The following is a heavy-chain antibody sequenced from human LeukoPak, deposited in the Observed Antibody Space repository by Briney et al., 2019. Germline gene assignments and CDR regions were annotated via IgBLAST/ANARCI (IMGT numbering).Heavy chain of an antibody. CDR2: IYTSGST. J-gene: IGHJ4*02. CDR3: ARRRRAKYFDY. V-gene: IGHV4-61*08. Sequence: SETLSLTCTVSGGSISSGDYYWSWIRQPPGKGLKWIGYIYTSGSTNYNPSLKSRVTISVDTSKNQFSLKLSSVTAADTAVYYCARRRRAKYFDYWGQGTLVTVSS. CDR1: GGSISSGDYY.